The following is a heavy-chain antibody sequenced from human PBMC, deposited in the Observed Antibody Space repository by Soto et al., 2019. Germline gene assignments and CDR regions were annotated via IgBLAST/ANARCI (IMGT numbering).Heavy chain of an antibody. CDR3: ARDATLRH. D-gene: IGHD2-15*01. V-gene: IGHV4-59*01. CDR1: TESIDGFY. Sequence: EIRSLTVTVATESIDGFYCNWIRQPPGKGLEWIGYVDYTGNTNYNPSLRSRVSISIDTSKNQFSLQLSSVIAAYTAIYYCARDATLRHWGRGTLVTVSS. J-gene: IGHJ1*01. CDR2: VDYTGNT.